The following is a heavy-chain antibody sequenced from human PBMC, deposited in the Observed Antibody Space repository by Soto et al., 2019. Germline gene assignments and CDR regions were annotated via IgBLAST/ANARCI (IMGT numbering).Heavy chain of an antibody. CDR1: GFTFTRYS. CDR3: ARESEDLTSNFDY. CDR2: ISSTTNYI. J-gene: IGHJ4*02. Sequence: RRLSCAACGFTFTRYSMNWVRQAPGKGLEWVSSISSTTNYIYYGDSMKGRFTISRDNAKNSLYLEMNSLRAEDTAVYYCARESEDLTSNFDYWGQGTLVTVSS. V-gene: IGHV3-21*06.